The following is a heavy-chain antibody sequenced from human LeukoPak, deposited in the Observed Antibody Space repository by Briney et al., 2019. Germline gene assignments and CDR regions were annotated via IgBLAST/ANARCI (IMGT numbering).Heavy chain of an antibody. CDR2: ISYDGSNK. V-gene: IGHV3-30*03. J-gene: IGHJ4*02. D-gene: IGHD1-1*01. CDR1: GFTFSSYG. Sequence: GSLRLSCAASGFTFSSYGMHWVRQAPGKGLEWVAVISYDGSNKYYADSVKGRFTISRDNSKNTLYLQMNSLRVEDTAVYYCARGYWNFDNWGQGTLVSVSS. CDR3: ARGYWNFDN.